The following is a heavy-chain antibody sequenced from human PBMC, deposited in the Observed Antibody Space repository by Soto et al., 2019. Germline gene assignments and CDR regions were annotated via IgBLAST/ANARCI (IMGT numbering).Heavy chain of an antibody. D-gene: IGHD6-19*01. V-gene: IGHV4-39*07. CDR3: AGGIILAGIFIDYYGMDF. CDR1: GDSINSDKYY. Sequence: SETLSLTCSVSGDSINSDKYYWGWIRQPPGKGLEWIGSIYFRGNTNYNPSVQSRVTISVDKSKNQFSLKLSSVTAADTAVYYCAGGIILAGIFIDYYGMDFWGQGTTVTVSS. J-gene: IGHJ6*02. CDR2: IYFRGNT.